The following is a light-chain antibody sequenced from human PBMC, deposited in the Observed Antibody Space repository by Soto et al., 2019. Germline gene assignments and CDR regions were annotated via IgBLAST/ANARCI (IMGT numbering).Light chain of an antibody. J-gene: IGLJ1*01. CDR2: EVG. CDR3: CSYAGRNTFV. V-gene: IGLV2-23*02. Sequence: HSALTQPASVSGSPGQSITISCPGPSRDVGNYNLVSWYQHHPGKAPKHMIYEVGKRPSGVSNRFSGSKSGNTASLTISGLQAEDEADYYCCSYAGRNTFVFGTGTKGTVL. CDR1: SRDVGNYNL.